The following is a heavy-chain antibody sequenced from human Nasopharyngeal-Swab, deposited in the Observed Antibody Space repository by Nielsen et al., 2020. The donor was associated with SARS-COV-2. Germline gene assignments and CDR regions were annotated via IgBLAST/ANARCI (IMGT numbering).Heavy chain of an antibody. CDR2: INHSGST. Sequence: SETLSLTCAVYGGSFSGYYWSWIRQPPGKGLEWIGEINHSGSTNYNPSLKSRVTIPVDTSKNQFSLKLSSVTAADMAVYYCARGRVGAKDYWGQGTLVTVSS. CDR3: ARGRVGAKDY. CDR1: GGSFSGYY. D-gene: IGHD1-26*01. V-gene: IGHV4-34*01. J-gene: IGHJ4*02.